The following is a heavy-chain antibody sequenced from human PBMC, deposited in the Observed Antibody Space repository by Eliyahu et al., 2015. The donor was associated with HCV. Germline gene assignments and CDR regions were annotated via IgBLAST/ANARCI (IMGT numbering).Heavy chain of an antibody. D-gene: IGHD3-10*01. J-gene: IGHJ6*02. V-gene: IGHV3-9*01. Sequence: EVQLVESGGGLAQPGRSLKLSCAASGFDFDDYAMHWVRLPPGKGLEWVAGISYNSGFIYYADSVKGRFTISRDNAKSSLYLEMNSLRSEDTAFYYCAKDLGVLWLGDPNFGXDVWGQGTTVTVSS. CDR1: GFDFDDYA. CDR3: AKDLGVLWLGDPNFGXDV. CDR2: ISYNSGFI.